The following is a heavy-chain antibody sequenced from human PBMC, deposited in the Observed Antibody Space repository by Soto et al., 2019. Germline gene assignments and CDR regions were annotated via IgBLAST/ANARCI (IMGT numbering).Heavy chain of an antibody. J-gene: IGHJ6*02. D-gene: IGHD4-17*01. V-gene: IGHV1-69*12. CDR3: AREGLVLVQTTVNSDYYSSAMDV. Sequence: QVQLVQSGAEVKKPGSSVKVSCKASGDTFSTYTITWIRQAPGQGLEWMGGIIPRSATSKYAQKFQGRVTMTADESTSTVYMELSNLRPEDTAVYYCAREGLVLVQTTVNSDYYSSAMDVWGQGTTVTVSS. CDR2: IIPRSATS. CDR1: GDTFSTYT.